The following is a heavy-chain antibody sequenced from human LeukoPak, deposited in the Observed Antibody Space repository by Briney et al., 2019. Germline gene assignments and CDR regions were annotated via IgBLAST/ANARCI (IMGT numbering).Heavy chain of an antibody. V-gene: IGHV3-53*01. CDR3: ARERPPRGAFDY. J-gene: IGHJ4*02. CDR2: FYSGGTT. Sequence: PGGSLRLSCAVSGFTVSSNYMTWVRQAPGKGLEWVSVFYSGGTTYYADSVKGRFTISRDSSKNMLYLQMNSLRVEDTAVYYCARERPPRGAFDYWGQGTLATVSS. CDR1: GFTVSSNY.